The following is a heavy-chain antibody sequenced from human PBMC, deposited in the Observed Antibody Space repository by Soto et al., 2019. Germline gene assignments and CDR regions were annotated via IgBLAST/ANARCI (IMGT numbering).Heavy chain of an antibody. CDR1: GFTFSSYG. CDR3: AKWNGGFDY. V-gene: IGHV3-30*18. D-gene: IGHD3-16*01. CDR2: ISYDGSYK. J-gene: IGHJ4*02. Sequence: QVQLVESGGGVVQPGRSLRLSCAASGFTFSSYGMHWVRQAPGKGLEWVAVISYDGSYKYYADSVKGRFTISRDNSQNTLYLQMNRLRAEDTAVYYCAKWNGGFDYWGQGTLVTVSS.